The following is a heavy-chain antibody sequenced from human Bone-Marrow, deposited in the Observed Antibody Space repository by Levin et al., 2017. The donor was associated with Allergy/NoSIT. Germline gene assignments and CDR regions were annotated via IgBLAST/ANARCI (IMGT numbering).Heavy chain of an antibody. CDR2: IIPIFGTA. CDR1: GGTFSSYA. J-gene: IGHJ4*02. D-gene: IGHD6-6*01. CDR3: AREGIAARTFDY. Sequence: SVKVSCKASGGTFSSYAISWVRQAPGQGLEWMGGIIPIFGTANYAQKFQGRVTITADESTSTAYMELSSLRSEDTAVYYCAREGIAARTFDYWGQGTLVTVSS. V-gene: IGHV1-69*13.